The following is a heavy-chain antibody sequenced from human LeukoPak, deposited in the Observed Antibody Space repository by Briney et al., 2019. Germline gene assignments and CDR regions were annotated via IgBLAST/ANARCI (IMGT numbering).Heavy chain of an antibody. Sequence: GGSLRLSCAASGFTFSSYNMNWVRQAPGKGLEWVSSITSGSSYIYYADSVKGRFTISRDNSKNSLYLQMNSLRTEDTALYYCAKDSSGWLALDYWGQGTLVTVSS. D-gene: IGHD6-19*01. V-gene: IGHV3-21*04. J-gene: IGHJ4*02. CDR2: ITSGSSYI. CDR3: AKDSSGWLALDY. CDR1: GFTFSSYN.